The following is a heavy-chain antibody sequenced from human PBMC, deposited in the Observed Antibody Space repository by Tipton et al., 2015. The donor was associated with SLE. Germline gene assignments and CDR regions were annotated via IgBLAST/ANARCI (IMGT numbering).Heavy chain of an antibody. CDR1: GGSISSSSYY. Sequence: TLSLTCTVSGGSISSSSYYWGWIRQPPGKGLEWIGSIYYSGSTYYNPSLKSRVTISVDTSKNQFSLKLGSVTAADTAVYYCARDSSSGVDYWGQGTLVTVSS. CDR3: ARDSSSGVDY. V-gene: IGHV4-39*07. D-gene: IGHD6-19*01. CDR2: IYYSGST. J-gene: IGHJ4*02.